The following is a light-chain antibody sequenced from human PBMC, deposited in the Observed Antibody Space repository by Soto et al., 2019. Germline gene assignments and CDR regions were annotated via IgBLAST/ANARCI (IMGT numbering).Light chain of an antibody. V-gene: IGKV3-15*01. CDR1: QSVSSN. J-gene: IGKJ1*01. Sequence: EIVMPQSPAPLSVSPGERATLSCRASQSVSSNLAWYQQKPGQAPRLLIYGASTRATGIPARFSGSGSGTEFTLTISSLQAEEFAGYYCQQYNNCPRTFGQGTKVEIK. CDR3: QQYNNCPRT. CDR2: GAS.